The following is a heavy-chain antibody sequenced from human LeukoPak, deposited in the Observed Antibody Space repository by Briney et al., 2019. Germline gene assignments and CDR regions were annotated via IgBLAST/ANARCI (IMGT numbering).Heavy chain of an antibody. CDR1: GFTLSSYA. Sequence: GGSLRLSCAASGFTLSSYAMNWVRQAPGKGLECVSVISGGGSTYYADSVKGRFTISRDDSKNTLYLQMNNLRAEDTAIYYCAKGGCGSGYCCFDPWGQGTLVTVSS. V-gene: IGHV3-23*01. D-gene: IGHD3-22*01. J-gene: IGHJ5*02. CDR2: ISGGGST. CDR3: AKGGCGSGYCCFDP.